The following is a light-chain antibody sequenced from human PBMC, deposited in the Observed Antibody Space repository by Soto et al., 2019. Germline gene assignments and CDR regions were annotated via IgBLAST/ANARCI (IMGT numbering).Light chain of an antibody. J-gene: IGKJ4*01. CDR1: QSVDSY. CDR2: DAS. CDR3: QQHSNRLT. Sequence: EIVLTQSPPTLSLSPGERATLSCRASQSVDSYLAWYQQKPGQAPRLLIFDASTRATGIPARFSGSGSGTDFTLTISSLEPEDFAVYYCQQHSNRLTFGGGTKVEIK. V-gene: IGKV3-11*01.